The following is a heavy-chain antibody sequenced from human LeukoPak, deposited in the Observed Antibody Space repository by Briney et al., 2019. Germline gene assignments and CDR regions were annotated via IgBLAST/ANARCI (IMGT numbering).Heavy chain of an antibody. D-gene: IGHD6-13*01. CDR2: IYYRGST. Sequence: AETLSLTCTVSGGSISSYYWSWIRQPPGKGLEWIGYIYYRGSTNYNASLKSRVTISVDTSKNQFSLKLRSVTAADTAVYYCARWVAASSIDYWGQGTLVTVSS. V-gene: IGHV4-59*08. CDR1: GGSISSYY. J-gene: IGHJ4*02. CDR3: ARWVAASSIDY.